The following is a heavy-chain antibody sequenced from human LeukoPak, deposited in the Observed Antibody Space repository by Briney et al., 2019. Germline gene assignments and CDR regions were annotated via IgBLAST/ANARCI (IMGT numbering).Heavy chain of an antibody. CDR2: IIPILGIA. CDR1: GGTFSSYA. J-gene: IGHJ4*02. D-gene: IGHD1-26*01. Sequence: ASVKVSCKASGGTFSSYAISWVRQAPGQGLEWMGRIIPILGIANYAQKFQGRVTITADKSTSTAYMELSSLRSEDTAVYYCARVGSVGDFDYWGQGTLVTVSS. CDR3: ARVGSVGDFDY. V-gene: IGHV1-69*04.